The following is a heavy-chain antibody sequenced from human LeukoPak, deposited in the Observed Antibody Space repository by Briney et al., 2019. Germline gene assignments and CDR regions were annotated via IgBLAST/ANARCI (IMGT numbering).Heavy chain of an antibody. CDR2: TYYRSTWYN. J-gene: IGHJ5*02. V-gene: IGHV6-1*01. CDR1: GDSVSSNSVT. CDR3: ARRLTQYDCFDP. Sequence: SPTLSLTCAISGDSVSSNSVTWNWLRQSPSRGLEWLGRTYYRSTWYNDYAVSVRGRITVNPDTSKNQFSLHLNSVTPEDTAVYYCARRLTQYDCFDPWGQGILVTVSS. D-gene: IGHD2-2*01.